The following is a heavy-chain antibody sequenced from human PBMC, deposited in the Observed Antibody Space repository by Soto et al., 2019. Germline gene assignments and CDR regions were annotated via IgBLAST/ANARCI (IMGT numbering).Heavy chain of an antibody. D-gene: IGHD2-21*02. CDR2: IHYSGTA. CDR1: GGSVNDGNYY. J-gene: IGHJ4*02. V-gene: IGHV4-61*01. CDR3: ARGERVYNGDSPLYYFDY. Sequence: KPSETLSLTCSVSGGSVNDGNYYWSWIRQPPGKGLEWVASIHYSGTANRNPSLKSRVTISVDTSENQFSLRLKSLTAADTAVYYCARGERVYNGDSPLYYFDYWGLGIMVTVYS.